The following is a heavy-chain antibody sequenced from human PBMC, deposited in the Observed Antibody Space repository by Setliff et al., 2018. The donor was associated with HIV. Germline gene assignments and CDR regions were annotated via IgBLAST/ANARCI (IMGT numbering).Heavy chain of an antibody. CDR1: GGSINSDSYY. CDR2: IHTSGST. D-gene: IGHD2-15*01. CDR3: ARGLYCSGGSCSFDY. V-gene: IGHV4-61*09. Sequence: SETLSLTCTVFGGSINSDSYYWTWIRQPAGKGLEWIGHIHTSGSTNYNPSLKSRVTISIDTSKNQFSLKLRSATATDTALYYCARGLYCSGGSCSFDYWGQGTLVTVSS. J-gene: IGHJ4*02.